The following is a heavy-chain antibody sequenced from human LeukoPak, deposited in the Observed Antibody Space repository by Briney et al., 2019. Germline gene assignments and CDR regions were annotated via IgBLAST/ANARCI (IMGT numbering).Heavy chain of an antibody. CDR2: ISYDGSNE. CDR1: GFSFNNYG. CDR3: AKGSTYYYESSGYYFGY. D-gene: IGHD3-22*01. V-gene: IGHV3-30*18. J-gene: IGHJ4*02. Sequence: PGGSLRLSCAASGFSFNNYGTHWVRQAPGKGLEWVAVISYDGSNEYYADSVKGRFTISRDNSKNTLYLQMNSLRAEDTAVYYCAKGSTYYYESSGYYFGYWGQGILVTVSS.